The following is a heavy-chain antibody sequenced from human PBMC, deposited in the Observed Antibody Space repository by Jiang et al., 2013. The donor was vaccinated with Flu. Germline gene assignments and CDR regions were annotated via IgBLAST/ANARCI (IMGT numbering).Heavy chain of an antibody. CDR2: IWYDESNK. CDR3: ARDRRGIVIVGVPALDY. J-gene: IGHJ4*02. D-gene: IGHD3-22*01. Sequence: QLVESGGGVVQPGRSLRLSCAASGFSFSRYGMHWVRQAPGKGLEWVATIWYDESNKYYADSVKGRFTISRDNSKKTLYMEMNSLRVEDTAVYYCARDRRGIVIVGVPALDYWGQGTLVTVSS. CDR1: GFSFSRYG. V-gene: IGHV3-33*01.